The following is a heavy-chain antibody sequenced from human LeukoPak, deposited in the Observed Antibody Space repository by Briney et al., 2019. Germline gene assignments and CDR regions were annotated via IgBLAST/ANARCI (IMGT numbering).Heavy chain of an antibody. V-gene: IGHV4-39*07. D-gene: IGHD2-21*02. CDR2: IFYSGST. CDR3: ARGWGPAYCGGDCHRHFDN. Sequence: SETLSLTCTVSSGSISTSNYYWGWVRQPPGKALEWIGNIFYSGSTYYSPSLKSRVTISLGTSRSQFSLKLNSVTAADTAVYYCARGWGPAYCGGDCHRHFDNWGQGTLVTVSA. J-gene: IGHJ4*02. CDR1: SGSISTSNYY.